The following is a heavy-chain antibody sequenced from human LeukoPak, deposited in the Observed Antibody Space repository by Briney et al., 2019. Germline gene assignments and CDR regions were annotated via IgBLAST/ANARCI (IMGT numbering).Heavy chain of an antibody. Sequence: SETLSLTCTVSGYSISSGYYWGWIRQPPGEGLEWIGSIYHSGSTYYNPSLKSRVTISVDTSKNQFSLKLSSVTAADTAVYYCARAYGATKGRFDYWGQGTLVTVSS. CDR3: ARAYGATKGRFDY. CDR1: GYSISSGYY. J-gene: IGHJ4*02. D-gene: IGHD4-17*01. V-gene: IGHV4-38-2*02. CDR2: IYHSGST.